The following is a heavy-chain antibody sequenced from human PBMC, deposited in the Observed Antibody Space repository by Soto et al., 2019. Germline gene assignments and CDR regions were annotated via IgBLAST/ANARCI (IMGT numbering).Heavy chain of an antibody. J-gene: IGHJ5*02. Sequence: GGSLRLCSQPSGFSFGDYQMSWIRQAAGSGLEWSADISSSGSTIHYAAAVKGRFTISRDNAKNSLYLQMNSLRAEDTAVYYCARVSSNYCSSTSCYDDWFDPWGQGTLVTVSS. CDR3: ARVSSNYCSSTSCYDDWFDP. D-gene: IGHD2-2*01. CDR1: GFSFGDYQ. V-gene: IGHV3-11*01. CDR2: ISSSGSTI.